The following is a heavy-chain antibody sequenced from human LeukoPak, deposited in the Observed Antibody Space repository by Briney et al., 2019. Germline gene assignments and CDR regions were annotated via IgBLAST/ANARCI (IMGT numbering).Heavy chain of an antibody. CDR1: GFTFRKYW. Sequence: GGSLRLSCAASGFTFRKYWMSWVRQAPGKGVEGVANIKQDGSEKYFVDAVKGRFTISRDNAKNSLYLQMNSLRAEDTAVYYCARPYSDYVLWFDPWGQGTLVTVSS. J-gene: IGHJ5*02. V-gene: IGHV3-7*01. CDR3: ARPYSDYVLWFDP. D-gene: IGHD4-11*01. CDR2: IKQDGSEK.